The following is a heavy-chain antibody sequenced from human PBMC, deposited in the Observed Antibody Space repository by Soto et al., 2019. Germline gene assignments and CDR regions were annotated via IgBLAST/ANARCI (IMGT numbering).Heavy chain of an antibody. V-gene: IGHV6-1*01. CDR3: ARGDQGFDY. Sequence: QALSLPCAISGDSVSSNSAACNLIRQSPSRGLEWLGRTYYRSKWYNNYAVSVKSRITINADTSKNQFSLQLNSVTPEDTAVYYCARGDQGFDYWGQGTLVTVSS. CDR2: TYYRSKWYN. J-gene: IGHJ4*02. D-gene: IGHD3-16*01. CDR1: GDSVSSNSAA.